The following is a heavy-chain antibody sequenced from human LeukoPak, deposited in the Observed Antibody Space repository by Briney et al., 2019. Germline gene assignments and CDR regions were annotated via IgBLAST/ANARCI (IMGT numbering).Heavy chain of an antibody. V-gene: IGHV1-18*01. CDR1: GYTFSSYG. CDR2: INTYNGKP. D-gene: IGHD6-19*01. J-gene: IGHJ4*02. CDR3: ARDGRWLLDY. Sequence: ASVKVSCKASGYTFSSYGLGWVRQAPGQGLEWMGWINTYNGKPNYAQKLQGRVSLTTDTSTSTAYMELTSLRSDDTAVYYCARDGRWLLDYWGQGTLVTVSS.